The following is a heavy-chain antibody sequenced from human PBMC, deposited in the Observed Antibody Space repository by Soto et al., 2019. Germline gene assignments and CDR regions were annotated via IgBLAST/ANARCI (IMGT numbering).Heavy chain of an antibody. V-gene: IGHV4-59*01. CDR3: ASRGYSYGYFDY. Sequence: QVQLQESGPGLVKPSETLSLTCTVSDGSISSYYWSWIRQPPGKGLEWIGYIYYTGSNNYNPSLKTLVTISVDTSKNQFSLKLISVTAADTAVYYCASRGYSYGYFDYWGQGTLVTVSS. CDR1: DGSISSYY. CDR2: IYYTGSN. J-gene: IGHJ4*02. D-gene: IGHD5-18*01.